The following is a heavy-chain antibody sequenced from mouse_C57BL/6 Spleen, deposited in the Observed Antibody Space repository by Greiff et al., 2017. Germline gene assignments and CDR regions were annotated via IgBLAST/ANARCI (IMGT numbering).Heavy chain of an antibody. J-gene: IGHJ1*03. CDR1: GFTFTDYY. V-gene: IGHV7-3*01. CDR2: IRNKANGYTT. D-gene: IGHD2-3*01. Sequence: EVHLVESGGGLVQPGGSLSLSCAASGFTFTDYYMSWVRQPPGKALEWLGFIRNKANGYTTEYSASVKGRFTISRDNSQSILYLQMNALRAEDSATYYCARLYDFWYFEVWGTGTTVTVSS. CDR3: ARLYDFWYFEV.